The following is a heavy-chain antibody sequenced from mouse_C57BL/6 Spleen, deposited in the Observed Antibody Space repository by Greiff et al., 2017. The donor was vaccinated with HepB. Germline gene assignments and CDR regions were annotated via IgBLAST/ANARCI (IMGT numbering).Heavy chain of an antibody. CDR3: SSYGSSRYFDY. D-gene: IGHD1-1*01. Sequence: VQLQQPGAELVRPGTSVKLSCKASGYTFTSYWMHWVKQRPGQGLEWIGVIDPSDSYTNYNQKFKGKATLTVDTSSSTAYMQLSSLTSEDSAVYYCSSYGSSRYFDYWGQGTTLTVSS. CDR2: IDPSDSYT. V-gene: IGHV1-59*01. J-gene: IGHJ2*01. CDR1: GYTFTSYW.